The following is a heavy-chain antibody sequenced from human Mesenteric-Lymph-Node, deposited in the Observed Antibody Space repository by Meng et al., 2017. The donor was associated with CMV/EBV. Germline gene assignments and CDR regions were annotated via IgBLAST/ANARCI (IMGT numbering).Heavy chain of an antibody. J-gene: IGHJ6*02. CDR1: GFSFSTFS. D-gene: IGHD3-10*01. CDR2: INDDGRTT. Sequence: GESLKISCAASGFSFSTFSVNWVRQAPGKGLEWVSYINDDGRTTNYADSVKGRFTISRDNAKNSLYLQMNSLRAEDTAVYYCARDGYYGSGSYYTANYYYYGMDVWGQGTTVTVSS. V-gene: IGHV3-48*01. CDR3: ARDGYYGSGSYYTANYYYYGMDV.